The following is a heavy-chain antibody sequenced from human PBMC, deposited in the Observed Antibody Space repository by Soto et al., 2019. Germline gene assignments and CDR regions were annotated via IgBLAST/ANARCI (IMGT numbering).Heavy chain of an antibody. D-gene: IGHD6-13*01. CDR2: ISYDGSNK. CDR1: GFTFSSYA. V-gene: IGHV3-30-3*01. CDR3: ARGPLHSIAAAGTIGY. Sequence: QVQLVESGGGVVQPGRSLRLSCAASGFTFSSYAMHWVRQAPGKGLEWVAVISYDGSNKYYADSVKGRFTISRDNSKNSLYLQMNSLRAEDTAVYYCARGPLHSIAAAGTIGYWGQGTLVTVSS. J-gene: IGHJ4*02.